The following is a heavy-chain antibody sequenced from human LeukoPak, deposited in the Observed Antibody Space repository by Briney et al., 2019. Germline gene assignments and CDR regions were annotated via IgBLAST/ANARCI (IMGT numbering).Heavy chain of an antibody. CDR1: VFPFSSYP. CDR3: AKRFPGGPKSYYYGMDV. V-gene: IGHV3-23*01. Sequence: PGGPLRLSCGASVFPFSSYPMSLVPQAPGKGLGGVSAFIGKGGSTYYADSVKRRFRISRDNSKNTLYLQMNSLRAEDTAVYYCAKRFPGGPKSYYYGMDVWGQGTTVTVSS. J-gene: IGHJ6*02. D-gene: IGHD2-15*01. CDR2: FIGKGGST.